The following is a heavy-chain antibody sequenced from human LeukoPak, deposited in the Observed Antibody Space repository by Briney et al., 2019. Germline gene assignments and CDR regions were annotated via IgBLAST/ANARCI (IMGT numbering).Heavy chain of an antibody. CDR1: GGTFSNYA. J-gene: IGHJ6*02. Sequence: ASVKVSCKASGGTFSNYAISWVRQAPGQGLEWMGAIIPIFGTANYAQKFQGRVTITADESTSTAYMELSSLRSEDTAVYYCARGSDCSGGSCYSDYYYYGMDVWGQGTTVTVSS. CDR2: IIPIFGTA. CDR3: ARGSDCSGGSCYSDYYYYGMDV. D-gene: IGHD2-15*01. V-gene: IGHV1-69*13.